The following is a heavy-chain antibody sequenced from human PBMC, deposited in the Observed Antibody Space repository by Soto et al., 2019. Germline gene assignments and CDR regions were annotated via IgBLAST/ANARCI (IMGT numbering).Heavy chain of an antibody. Sequence: QLQLQESGSGLVKPSQTLSLTCAVSGGSISSGRYSWSWIRQPPGKGLEWIGYIYHSGSTYYNPSLKSRVTISVDRSKNQFSLRLSSVTAADTAVYYCARIIPGEIYYGMDVWGQGTTVTVSS. CDR3: ARIIPGEIYYGMDV. V-gene: IGHV4-30-2*01. J-gene: IGHJ6*02. CDR1: GGSISSGRYS. D-gene: IGHD3-10*01. CDR2: IYHSGST.